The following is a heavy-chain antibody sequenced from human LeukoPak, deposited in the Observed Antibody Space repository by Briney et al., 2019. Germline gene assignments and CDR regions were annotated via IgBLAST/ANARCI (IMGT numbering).Heavy chain of an antibody. CDR2: IYYSGST. CDR1: GGSISSYY. CDR3: ARGESSASNWFDP. Sequence: SETLSLTCTVSGGSISSYYWSWIRQPPGKGLEWIGYIYYSGSTSYNPSLKSRVTISVDTSKNQFSLKLSSVTAADTAVYYCARGESSASNWFDPWGQGTLVTVSS. V-gene: IGHV4-59*01. D-gene: IGHD3-22*01. J-gene: IGHJ5*02.